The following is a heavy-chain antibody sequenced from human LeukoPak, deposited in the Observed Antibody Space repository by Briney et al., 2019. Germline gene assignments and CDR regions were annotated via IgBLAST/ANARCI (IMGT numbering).Heavy chain of an antibody. D-gene: IGHD2-2*01. Sequence: PSETLSLTCAVSGGSISSGGYSWSWIRQPPGKGLEWIGYIYHSGSTYYNPSLKSRVTISVDRSKNQFSLKLSSVTAADTAVYYCARRPLGEGVPAAKSHYFDYWGQGTLVTVSS. J-gene: IGHJ4*02. CDR1: GGSISSGGYS. CDR2: IYHSGST. V-gene: IGHV4-30-2*01. CDR3: ARRPLGEGVPAAKSHYFDY.